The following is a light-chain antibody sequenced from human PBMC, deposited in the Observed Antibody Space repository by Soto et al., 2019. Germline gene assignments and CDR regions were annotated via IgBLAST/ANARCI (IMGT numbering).Light chain of an antibody. J-gene: IGLJ1*01. Sequence: QSVLTQPPSASGTPGQRVTISCSGSNSNIGSNTVNWYQQLPGTAPKLLIYSNNQRPSGVPDRFSGSKSGTSASLAISGLQSEDEAHYYCAAWDDSLNGPYVFGTGTKVTVL. CDR2: SNN. CDR1: NSNIGSNT. CDR3: AAWDDSLNGPYV. V-gene: IGLV1-44*01.